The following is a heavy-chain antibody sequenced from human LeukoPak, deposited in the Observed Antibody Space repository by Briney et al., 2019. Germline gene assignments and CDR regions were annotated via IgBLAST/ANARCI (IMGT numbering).Heavy chain of an antibody. CDR2: ISYDGSNT. CDR3: ARGGSYSGNWFDP. J-gene: IGHJ5*02. D-gene: IGHD1-26*01. V-gene: IGHV3-30*04. Sequence: GGSLRLSCAASEFTFSNYAIHWVRQAPGKGLEWVTVISYDGSNTYYADSVKGRFTISRGNSKNTLYLQMNSLRAEDTAVYYCARGGSYSGNWFDPWGQGTPVTVSS. CDR1: EFTFSNYA.